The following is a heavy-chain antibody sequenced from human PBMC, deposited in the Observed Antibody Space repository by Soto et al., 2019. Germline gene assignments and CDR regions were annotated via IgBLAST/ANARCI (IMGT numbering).Heavy chain of an antibody. Sequence: EVQLVESGGGLVQPGGSLRLSCAASGFTVSSNYMSWVRQAPGKGLEWVSVIYSGGSTYYADSVKGRFTISRNNSKNTLYLQVNRLGAEDTAVYYRANYRIAVAGTGNYFDYWGQGTLVPVSS. V-gene: IGHV3-53*04. D-gene: IGHD6-19*01. CDR2: IYSGGST. J-gene: IGHJ4*02. CDR1: GFTVSSNY. CDR3: ANYRIAVAGTGNYFDY.